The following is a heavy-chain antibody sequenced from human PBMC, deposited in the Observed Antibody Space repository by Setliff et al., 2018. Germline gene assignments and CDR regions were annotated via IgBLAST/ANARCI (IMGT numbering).Heavy chain of an antibody. D-gene: IGHD3-3*01. J-gene: IGHJ4*02. CDR2: IDYSGNT. Sequence: SETLSLTCTVSGDSISGVSHYWGWIRQSPGRGLEWLGSIDYSGNTFYNPSIKRRVTISVDTSQNQFSLKLSSVTAADTAAYYCSSHPRVTIFGVVAFDYWGQGILVTVSS. CDR1: GDSISGVSHY. V-gene: IGHV4-39*01. CDR3: SSHPRVTIFGVVAFDY.